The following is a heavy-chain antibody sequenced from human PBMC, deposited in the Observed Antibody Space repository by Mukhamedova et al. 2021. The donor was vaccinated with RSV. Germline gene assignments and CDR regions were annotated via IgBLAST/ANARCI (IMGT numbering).Heavy chain of an antibody. CDR2: T. J-gene: IGHJ4*02. D-gene: IGHD3-9*01. Sequence: TTYAQKFQGRVTMTSDTSTSTVYMELYSLRSEDTAVYYCARGDDTGAYFFGYWGQGSLVTVSS. CDR3: ARGDDTGAYFFGY. V-gene: IGHV1-46*01.